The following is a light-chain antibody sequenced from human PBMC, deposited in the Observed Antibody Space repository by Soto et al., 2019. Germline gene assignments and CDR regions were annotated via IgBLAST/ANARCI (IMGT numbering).Light chain of an antibody. CDR2: AAA. J-gene: IGKJ1*01. CDR1: QSISSY. CDR3: QQSYSTPQT. V-gene: IGKV1-39*01. Sequence: DIQMTQSPSSLSASVGDRVTITCRASQSISSYLNWYQQKPGKAPKLLIYAAASWQSGVPSRFSGSGSGTDFTLTISILQPEDFATYYCQQSYSTPQTFGQGNKVEI.